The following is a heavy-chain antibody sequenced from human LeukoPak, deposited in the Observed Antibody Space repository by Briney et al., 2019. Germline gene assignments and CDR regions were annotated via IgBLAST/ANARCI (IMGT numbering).Heavy chain of an antibody. V-gene: IGHV3-48*03. CDR3: ARTTTVTTGDY. CDR2: ISSSGSTI. D-gene: IGHD4-11*01. Sequence: GGSLRLSCAASGFTFSSYEMNWVRQAPGKGLEWVSYISSSGSTIYYADSVKGRFTISRDNAKNSLYLQMNSLRAEDTAVYYCARTTTVTTGDYWGQGTLVTLSS. CDR1: GFTFSSYE. J-gene: IGHJ4*02.